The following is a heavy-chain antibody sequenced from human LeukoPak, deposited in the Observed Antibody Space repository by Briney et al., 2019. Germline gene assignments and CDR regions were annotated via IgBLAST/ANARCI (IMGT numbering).Heavy chain of an antibody. D-gene: IGHD3/OR15-3a*01. CDR3: ARDGLGIGS. V-gene: IGHV3-21*01. Sequence: ASVKVSCKVSGYTLTELSMHWVRQAPGKGLEWVSSISSSSSYIYYADSVKGRFTISRDNAKNSLYLQMNSLRAEDTAVYYCARDGLGIGSWGQGTLVTVSS. CDR2: ISSSSSYI. CDR1: GYTLTELS. J-gene: IGHJ5*02.